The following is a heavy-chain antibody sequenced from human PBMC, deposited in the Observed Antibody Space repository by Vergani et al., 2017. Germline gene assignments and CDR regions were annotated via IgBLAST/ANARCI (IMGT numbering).Heavy chain of an antibody. CDR3: ARDRSENWFDP. V-gene: IGHV3-30-3*01. CDR1: GFTFSSYA. J-gene: IGHJ5*02. CDR2: ISYDGSNK. Sequence: VQLVESGGGLVQPGGSLRLSCAASGFTFSSYAMHWVRQAPGKGLEWVAVISYDGSNKYYADSVKGRFTISRDNSKNTLYLQMNSLRAEDTAVYYCARDRSENWFDPWGQGTLVTVSS.